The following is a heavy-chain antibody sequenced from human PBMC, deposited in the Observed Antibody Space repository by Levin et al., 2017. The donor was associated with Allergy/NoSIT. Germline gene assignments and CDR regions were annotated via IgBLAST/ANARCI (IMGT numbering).Heavy chain of an antibody. CDR2: INHSGNT. D-gene: IGHD4-17*01. CDR3: ARGHDYGDYASSLDY. Sequence: SETLSLTCAVYGGSFSGYYWSWIRQPPGKGLEWIGEINHSGNTNYNPSLKSRVTISVDTSKNQFSLKLSSVTAADTAVYYCARGHDYGDYASSLDYWGQGSLVTVSS. J-gene: IGHJ4*02. V-gene: IGHV4-34*01. CDR1: GGSFSGYY.